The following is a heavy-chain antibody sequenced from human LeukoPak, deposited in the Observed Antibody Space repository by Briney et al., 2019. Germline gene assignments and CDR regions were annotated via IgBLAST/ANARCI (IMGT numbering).Heavy chain of an antibody. J-gene: IGHJ5*02. CDR3: ARYSSIGQFDP. Sequence: PGGSLRLSCAASGFTFSDYYMSWIRQAPGKGLEWVSYISSSVSTIDYADSVKGRFTISRDNAKNSLYLQMNSLRAEDTAVYCCARYSSIGQFDPWGQGTLVTVSS. CDR1: GFTFSDYY. CDR2: ISSSVSTI. D-gene: IGHD6-13*01. V-gene: IGHV3-11*04.